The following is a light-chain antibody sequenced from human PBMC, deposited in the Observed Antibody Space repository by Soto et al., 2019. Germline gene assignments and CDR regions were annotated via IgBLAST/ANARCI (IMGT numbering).Light chain of an antibody. CDR1: QSVSSSY. Sequence: EIVLTQSPGTLSLSPGERATLSCRASQSVSSSYLAWYQQKPGQAPRLLMYGASSRATGIPDRFSGSGSGTDFTLTISRLEPEDFAVYYCQQYDNSPWTLGQGTKVEIK. J-gene: IGKJ1*01. CDR3: QQYDNSPWT. CDR2: GAS. V-gene: IGKV3-20*01.